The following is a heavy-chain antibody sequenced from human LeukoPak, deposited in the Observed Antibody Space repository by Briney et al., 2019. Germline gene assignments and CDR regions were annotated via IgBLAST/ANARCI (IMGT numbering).Heavy chain of an antibody. CDR3: AREGGGYRLFEF. J-gene: IGHJ4*02. Sequence: GGSLRLSCAASGYPFSNYGMDWVRQTPGRELEWISYISGRATNTEYADSVKARFTISRDNAENTLYLQMDNLRAEDTAVYYCAREGGGYRLFEFWGQGLLVTVSS. CDR1: GYPFSNYG. D-gene: IGHD2-15*01. V-gene: IGHV3-48*04. CDR2: ISGRATNT.